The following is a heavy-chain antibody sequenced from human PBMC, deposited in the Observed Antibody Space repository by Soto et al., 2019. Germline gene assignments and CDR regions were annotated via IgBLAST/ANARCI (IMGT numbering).Heavy chain of an antibody. V-gene: IGHV1-69*08. CDR3: AGDPDSHYNDSHASSYP. D-gene: IGHD3-22*01. J-gene: IGHJ5*02. CDR1: GGTFSTYT. CDR2: IIPIIGII. Sequence: QVQLVQSGAEVKKPGSSVKVSCKASGGTFSTYTITWVRQAPGQGLEWMGRIIPIIGIINYEQKVQGRVTITANNFTGTAYMELTRLRSDDTAVYYCAGDPDSHYNDSHASSYPWGQGTLVTVSS.